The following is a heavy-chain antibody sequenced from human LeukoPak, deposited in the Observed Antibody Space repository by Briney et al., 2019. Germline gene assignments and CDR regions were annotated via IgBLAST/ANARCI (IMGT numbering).Heavy chain of an antibody. CDR2: IYHTGST. D-gene: IGHD6-25*01. CDR3: ARRGRNSSGWQDYL. J-gene: IGHJ4*02. V-gene: IGHV4-59*01. CDR1: GGSISSYY. Sequence: PSETLSLTCTVSGGSISSYYWSWLRQPPGKGLEWIANIYHTGSTNYNPSLSSRVTISIDTAKNQFSLKLTSVTAADTAVHYCARRGRNSSGWQDYLWGQGTLVTVSS.